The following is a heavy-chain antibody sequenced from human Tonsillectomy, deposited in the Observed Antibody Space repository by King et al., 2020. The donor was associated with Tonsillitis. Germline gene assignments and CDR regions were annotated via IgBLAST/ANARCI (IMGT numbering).Heavy chain of an antibody. D-gene: IGHD6-19*01. CDR2: VNPTT. Sequence: QLVQSGAEVKKPGASVKVSCKASGYTFTSYHIHWVRQAPGQGLEWMGMVNPTTAYAQKFQGRVTMTRDTSTSTVYMELSSLRSDDTAVYYCARLYGVSVTGALYYWGQGTLVTVSS. CDR1: GYTFTSYH. V-gene: IGHV1-46*03. CDR3: ARLYGVSVTGALYY. J-gene: IGHJ4*02.